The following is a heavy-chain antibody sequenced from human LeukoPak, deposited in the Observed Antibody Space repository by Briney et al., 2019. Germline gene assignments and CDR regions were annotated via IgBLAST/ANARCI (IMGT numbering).Heavy chain of an antibody. J-gene: IGHJ3*02. V-gene: IGHV3-30*03. D-gene: IGHD3-10*01. Sequence: GGSLRLSCAASGFTFSSYGLHWVRQAPGKGLEWVAVISFDGSDKYYADSVKGRFTISRDNSKNTLYLQMNSLRAEDTAAYYCAREGPPVLLWFGEFPDAFDIWGQGTMVTVSS. CDR2: ISFDGSDK. CDR1: GFTFSSYG. CDR3: AREGPPVLLWFGEFPDAFDI.